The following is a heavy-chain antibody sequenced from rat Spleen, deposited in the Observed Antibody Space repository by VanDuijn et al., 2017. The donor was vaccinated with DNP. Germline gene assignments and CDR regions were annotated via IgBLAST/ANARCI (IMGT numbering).Heavy chain of an antibody. CDR2: IIYDGSRT. CDR1: GFTFNKYY. J-gene: IGHJ3*01. D-gene: IGHD1-2*01. CDR3: VRPLGYSSYGFAY. Sequence: EVQLVESGGGLVQPGRSLKLSCAASGFTFNKYYMAWVRQAPTKGLEWVATIIYDGSRTYYRDSVKGRFRISRDDAKSTLYLQMDNLRSEDTASYYCVRPLGYSSYGFAYWGQGTLVTVSS. V-gene: IGHV5-7*01.